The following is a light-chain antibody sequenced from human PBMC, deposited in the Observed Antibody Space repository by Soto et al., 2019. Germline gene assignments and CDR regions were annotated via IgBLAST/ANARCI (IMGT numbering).Light chain of an antibody. CDR1: KVGSKS. V-gene: IGLV3-21*04. CDR3: QVWDGSTHHLV. CDR2: YDV. J-gene: IGLJ3*02. Sequence: YELTQPPSVSVAPGRTAIITCGGSKVGSKSVHWYQQKPGQAPVLVIYYDVDRPSGIPERFSGSNSGDTATLTIASVEAGDEADYYWQVWDGSTHHLVFGGGTKVTVL.